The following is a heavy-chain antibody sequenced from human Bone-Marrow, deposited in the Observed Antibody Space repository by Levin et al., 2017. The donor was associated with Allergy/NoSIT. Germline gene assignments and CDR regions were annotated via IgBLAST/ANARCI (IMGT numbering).Heavy chain of an antibody. V-gene: IGHV3-74*01. Sequence: GGSLRLSCAASGFTFSSYWMHWVRQAPGKGLVWVSRINSDGSSTSYADSVKGRFTISRDNAKNTLYLQMNSLRAEDTAVYYCARENKGWDTAMVNRWFDPWGQGTLVTVSS. CDR2: INSDGSST. CDR1: GFTFSSYW. J-gene: IGHJ5*02. D-gene: IGHD5-18*01. CDR3: ARENKGWDTAMVNRWFDP.